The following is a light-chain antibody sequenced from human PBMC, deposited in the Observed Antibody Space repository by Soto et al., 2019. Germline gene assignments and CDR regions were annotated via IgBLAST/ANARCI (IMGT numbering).Light chain of an antibody. V-gene: IGKV3-20*01. CDR3: QHFGSSSGSSSLT. CDR2: GAS. CDR1: QSVSSNY. Sequence: ETVLTQSPGTLSLSPGERATLSCRASQSVSSNYLAWYQQKPGQAPRLLIYGASRRATGIPDRFSGSGSGTDFTLTISRLEPEYFAVYYFQHFGSSSGSSSLTFGGGTKVEIK. J-gene: IGKJ4*01.